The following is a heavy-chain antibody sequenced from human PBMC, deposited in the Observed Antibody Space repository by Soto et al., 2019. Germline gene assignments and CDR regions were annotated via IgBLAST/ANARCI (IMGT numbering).Heavy chain of an antibody. J-gene: IGHJ4*02. CDR2: ISSSGSTI. Sequence: PGGSLRLSCAASGFTFSSYEMTWVRQAPGKGLEWVSYISSSGSTIYYADSVKGRFTISRDNAKNSLYLQMNSLRAEDTAVYYCARAKAGFDHRFDYWGQGTLVTVSS. CDR1: GFTFSSYE. V-gene: IGHV3-48*03. CDR3: ARAKAGFDHRFDY. D-gene: IGHD3-9*01.